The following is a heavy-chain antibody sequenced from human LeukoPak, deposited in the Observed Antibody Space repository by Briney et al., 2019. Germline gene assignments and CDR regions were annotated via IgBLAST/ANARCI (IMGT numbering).Heavy chain of an antibody. D-gene: IGHD3-22*01. Sequence: PSETLSLTCTVSGGSISSDYWSWIRQPAGKGLEWIGRLYTSGSNKYNPSLESRVTISVDTSKNQFSLKLSSVTAADTAVYYCARAAHIRVYDSSGWNWFDPWGQGTLVTVSS. V-gene: IGHV4-4*07. CDR2: LYTSGSN. J-gene: IGHJ5*02. CDR1: GGSISSDY. CDR3: ARAAHIRVYDSSGWNWFDP.